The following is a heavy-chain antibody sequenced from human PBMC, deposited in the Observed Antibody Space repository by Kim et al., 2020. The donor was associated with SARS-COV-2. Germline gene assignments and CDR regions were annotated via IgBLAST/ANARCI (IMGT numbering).Heavy chain of an antibody. CDR3: ARRNFYDVSGGYFDY. J-gene: IGHJ4*02. V-gene: IGHV5-51*01. Sequence: PSIHGQVTISADKSIRTVYLQWSSLKASDTAMYYCARRNFYDVSGGYFDYWGQGTLVTVSS. D-gene: IGHD3-22*01.